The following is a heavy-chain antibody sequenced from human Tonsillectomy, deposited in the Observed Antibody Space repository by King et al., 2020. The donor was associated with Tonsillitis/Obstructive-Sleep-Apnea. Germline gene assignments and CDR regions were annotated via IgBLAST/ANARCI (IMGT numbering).Heavy chain of an antibody. J-gene: IGHJ5*01. CDR3: ARARVRLVFLNKFDS. Sequence: VQLVESGGGLVQPGGSLRLSCAASGFTFTNYWMSWVRQAPGKGLEWVANIKQDGSETYYVDSVKGRFTIARDNAKNSLYLQMNRLRAEETALYYCARARVRLVFLNKFDSWGQGTLVTVSS. CDR1: GFTFTNYW. CDR2: IKQDGSET. D-gene: IGHD2/OR15-2a*01. V-gene: IGHV3-7*04.